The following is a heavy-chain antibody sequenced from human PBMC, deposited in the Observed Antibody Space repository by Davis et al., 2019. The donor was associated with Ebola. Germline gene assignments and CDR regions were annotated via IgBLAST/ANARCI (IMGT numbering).Heavy chain of an antibody. D-gene: IGHD3-22*01. V-gene: IGHV1-18*04. Sequence: AASVTVSCKASGYTFTSYGISWVRQAPGQGLEWMGWISAYNGNTNYAQKLQGRVTMTTDTSTSTAYMELRSLRSDDTAVYYCARSVSPSHSSGNYYGGFYYFDFWGQGTLVTVSS. J-gene: IGHJ4*02. CDR1: GYTFTSYG. CDR3: ARSVSPSHSSGNYYGGFYYFDF. CDR2: ISAYNGNT.